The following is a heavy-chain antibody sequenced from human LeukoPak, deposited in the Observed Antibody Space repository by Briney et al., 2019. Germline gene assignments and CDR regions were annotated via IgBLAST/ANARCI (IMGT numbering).Heavy chain of an antibody. Sequence: SETLSLTCAVYGGSFSGYYWSWIRQPPGKGLEWIGEINHSGSTNYNPSLKSRVTISVDTSKNQFSLKLSSATAADTAVYYCARGPPLGFGELPKTYYFDYWGQGTLVTVSS. J-gene: IGHJ4*02. D-gene: IGHD3-10*01. CDR3: ARGPPLGFGELPKTYYFDY. CDR1: GGSFSGYY. CDR2: INHSGST. V-gene: IGHV4-34*01.